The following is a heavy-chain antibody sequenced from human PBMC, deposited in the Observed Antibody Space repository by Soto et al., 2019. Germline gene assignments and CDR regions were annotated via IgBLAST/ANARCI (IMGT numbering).Heavy chain of an antibody. D-gene: IGHD6-19*01. CDR3: AQTLGLAVAGPGRFDL. CDR2: ITPFFGTA. Sequence: QVQLVQSGAEVKKPGSSVKVSCKASGGTFSKYAISWVRQAPGQGLEWMGGITPFFGTANYAQKFQGRVTITADESRLTAYVELSRPRSEDTAVYYCAQTLGLAVAGPGRFDLWGRGTLVTVAS. V-gene: IGHV1-69*12. CDR1: GGTFSKYA. J-gene: IGHJ2*01.